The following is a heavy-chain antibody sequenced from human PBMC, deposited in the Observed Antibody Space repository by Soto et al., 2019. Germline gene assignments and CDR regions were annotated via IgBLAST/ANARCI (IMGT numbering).Heavy chain of an antibody. V-gene: IGHV3-23*01. CDR3: ARAFYYDILTGKSYNMDV. CDR1: GFTFSNYA. CDR2: ISGSGGST. Sequence: VQLLESGGDLVQPGGSLRLSCEASGFTFSNYAMSWVRQAPGKGLEWVSVISGSGGSTNYADSAKGRFTISRDNSMDTVYLQMNSLRDEDTAVYYCARAFYYDILTGKSYNMDVWGQGTTVIVSS. J-gene: IGHJ6*02. D-gene: IGHD3-9*01.